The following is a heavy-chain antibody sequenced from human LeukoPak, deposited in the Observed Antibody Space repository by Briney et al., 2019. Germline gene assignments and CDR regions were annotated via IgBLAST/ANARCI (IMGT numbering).Heavy chain of an antibody. Sequence: GGSLRLSCAASGLGFSSHWMHWVRQVPGKGLVWVSRINALGSTTNYADSVKGRFTISRDNTKNTLYLQMNSLRDEDTDVYYCARGVTGGNGKIDYWGQGTLVTVSS. V-gene: IGHV3-74*01. CDR1: GLGFSSHW. CDR2: INALGSTT. J-gene: IGHJ4*02. D-gene: IGHD7-27*01. CDR3: ARGVTGGNGKIDY.